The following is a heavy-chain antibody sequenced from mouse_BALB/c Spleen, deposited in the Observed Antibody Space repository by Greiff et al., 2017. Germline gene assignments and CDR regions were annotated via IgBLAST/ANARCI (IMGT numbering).Heavy chain of an antibody. V-gene: IGHV1S22*01. CDR2: IYPGSGST. D-gene: IGHD2-3*01. CDR1: GYTFTSYW. J-gene: IGHJ4*01. Sequence: LQQPGSELVRPGASVKLSCKASGYTFTSYWMHWVKQRPGQGLEWIGNIYPGSGSTNYDEKFKSKATLTVDTSSSTAYMQLSSLTSEDSAVYSVSSRWILREDAMDYWGQGTTVTVSS. CDR3: SSRWILREDAMDY.